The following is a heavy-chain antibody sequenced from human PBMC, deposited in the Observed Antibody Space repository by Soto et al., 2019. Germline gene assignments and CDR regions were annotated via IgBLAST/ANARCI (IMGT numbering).Heavy chain of an antibody. J-gene: IGHJ4*02. CDR1: GYTFTGYY. V-gene: IGHV1-2*04. D-gene: IGHD5-12*01. CDR2: INPNSGGT. CDR3: ARGGEMAFHYFDY. Sequence: AAVKVSCKASGYTFTGYYMHGVRQAPGQGLEWMGWINPNSGGTNYAQKFQGWVTMTRDTSISTAYMELSRMRSDDTAVYYCARGGEMAFHYFDYWGQGTLVTVSS.